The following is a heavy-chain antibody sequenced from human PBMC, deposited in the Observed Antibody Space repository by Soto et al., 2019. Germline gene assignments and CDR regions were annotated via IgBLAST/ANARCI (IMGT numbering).Heavy chain of an antibody. V-gene: IGHV1-69*06. CDR1: GGTFSSYA. J-gene: IGHJ5*02. Sequence: QVQLVQSGAEVKKPGSSVKVSCKASGGTFSSYAISWVRQAPGQGLEWMGGIIPIFGTANYAQKFQGRVTITADKSTSTAYMELSSLRSEDTAVDYCARGDYDYVWGSYRPDGWFDPWGQGTLVTVSS. CDR2: IIPIFGTA. CDR3: ARGDYDYVWGSYRPDGWFDP. D-gene: IGHD3-16*02.